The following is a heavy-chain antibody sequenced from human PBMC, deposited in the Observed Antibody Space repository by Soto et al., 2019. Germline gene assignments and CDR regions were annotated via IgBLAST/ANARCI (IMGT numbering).Heavy chain of an antibody. CDR2: IRSNTFGGTT. CDR1: GFTFGDYA. CDR3: PPTHFILTSCYIPHDMAV. V-gene: IGHV3-49*03. J-gene: IGHJ6*02. D-gene: IGHD2-2*02. Sequence: AGGSLRLSCTASGFTFGDYAINWFRQAPGQGLEWAGFIRSNTFGGTTEYAASVTGRFTISRDDSKSIAYLQMNGLKTGDTAVYSCPPTHFILTSCYIPHDMAVWGQGTTVPVPS.